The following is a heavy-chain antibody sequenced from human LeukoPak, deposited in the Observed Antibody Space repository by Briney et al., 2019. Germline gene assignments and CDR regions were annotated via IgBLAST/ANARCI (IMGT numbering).Heavy chain of an antibody. J-gene: IGHJ5*02. CDR2: ITGSGSST. V-gene: IGHV3-23*01. Sequence: GGSLRLSCAAPGFTFSNYAMSWVRQAPGKGLEWVSAITGSGSSTYYADSVRGRFTISRDNSKNTLYLQMNSLRAGDTAVYYCAKGGALLVVVAAPTNWFDPWGQGTLVTVSS. D-gene: IGHD2-15*01. CDR3: AKGGALLVVVAAPTNWFDP. CDR1: GFTFSNYA.